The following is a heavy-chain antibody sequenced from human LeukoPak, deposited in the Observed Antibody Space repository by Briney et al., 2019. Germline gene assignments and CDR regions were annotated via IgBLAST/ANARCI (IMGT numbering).Heavy chain of an antibody. CDR2: ISYDGSNK. J-gene: IGHJ6*02. D-gene: IGHD3-3*01. CDR3: ARDQIINDFWSGYVPSYYYYGMDV. V-gene: IGHV3-30-3*01. CDR1: GFTFSSYA. Sequence: GRSLRLSCAASGFTFSSYAMHWVRQAPGKGLEWVAVISYDGSNKYYADSVKGRFTTSRDNSKNTLYLQMNSLRAEDTAVYYCARDQIINDFWSGYVPSYYYYGMDVWGQGTTVTVSS.